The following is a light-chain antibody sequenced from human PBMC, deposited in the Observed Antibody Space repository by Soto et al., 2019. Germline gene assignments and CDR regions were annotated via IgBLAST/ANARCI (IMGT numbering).Light chain of an antibody. CDR1: QGISSY. CDR3: QQLNIDSYPIT. CDR2: AAS. V-gene: IGKV1-9*01. J-gene: IGKJ5*01. Sequence: IQLTQSPSSLSASVGDRVTITCRASQGISSYLAWYQQKPGKAPKLLIKAASRLQTGVPSRFSGSGSGTDFTLTISVLQPEDFETYYAQQLNIDSYPITFGQGTRLELK.